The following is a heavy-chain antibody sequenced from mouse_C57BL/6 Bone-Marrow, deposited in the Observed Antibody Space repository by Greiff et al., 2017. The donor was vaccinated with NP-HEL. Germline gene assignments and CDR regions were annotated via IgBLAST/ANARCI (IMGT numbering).Heavy chain of an antibody. J-gene: IGHJ4*01. CDR1: GYTFTSYT. CDR3: ARWLLRYYYAMDY. D-gene: IGHD1-1*01. V-gene: IGHV1-4*01. CDR2: INPSSGYT. Sequence: QVQLKESGAELARPGASVKMSCKASGYTFTSYTMHWAKQRPGQGLEWIGYINPSSGYTKYNQKFKDKATLTADKSSSTAYMQLSSLTSEDSAVYYCARWLLRYYYAMDYWGQGTSVTVSS.